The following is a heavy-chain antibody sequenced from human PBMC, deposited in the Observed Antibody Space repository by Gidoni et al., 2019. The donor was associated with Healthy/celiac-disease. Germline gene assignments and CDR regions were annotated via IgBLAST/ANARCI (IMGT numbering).Heavy chain of an antibody. CDR3: ARSYSSGGYSY. CDR2: IYYSGST. CDR1: GGSISSSSYY. D-gene: IGHD6-19*01. Sequence: LSLTCTVSGGSISSSSYYWGWIRQPPGKGLEWIGSIYYSGSTYYNPSLKSRVTISVDTSKNQFSLKLSSVTAADTAVYYCARSYSSGGYSYWGQGTLVTVSS. J-gene: IGHJ4*02. V-gene: IGHV4-39*01.